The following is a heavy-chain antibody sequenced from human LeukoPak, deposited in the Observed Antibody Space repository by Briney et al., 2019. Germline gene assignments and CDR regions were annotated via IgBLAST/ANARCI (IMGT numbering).Heavy chain of an antibody. Sequence: PGESLKISCKGSGYSFASHWIGWVCQMPGKGLEWMGIIYPADSDTRYSPSFEGQVTISADKSISTAYVQWNSLKASDTATYYCARRDYGGNSHFDYWGQGTLVTVSS. D-gene: IGHD4-23*01. V-gene: IGHV5-51*01. CDR3: ARRDYGGNSHFDY. CDR1: GYSFASHW. J-gene: IGHJ4*02. CDR2: IYPADSDT.